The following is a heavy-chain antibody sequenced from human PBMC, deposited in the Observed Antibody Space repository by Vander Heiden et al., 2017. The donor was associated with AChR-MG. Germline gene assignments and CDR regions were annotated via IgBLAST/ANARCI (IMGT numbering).Heavy chain of an antibody. D-gene: IGHD3-3*01. J-gene: IGHJ4*02. CDR1: GGPLGSSGYY. V-gene: IGHV4-39*01. Sequence: QLQLQESGPGLVKPSETLSLTCGVSGGPLGSSGYYGGCRRQPPGKGLEWIGSIYYSGSTYYSPSLKSRVTISVDTSKNQFSLKLSSVTAADTAVYYCSRASYDFWSGYAYFDYWGQGTLVTVSS. CDR2: IYYSGST. CDR3: SRASYDFWSGYAYFDY.